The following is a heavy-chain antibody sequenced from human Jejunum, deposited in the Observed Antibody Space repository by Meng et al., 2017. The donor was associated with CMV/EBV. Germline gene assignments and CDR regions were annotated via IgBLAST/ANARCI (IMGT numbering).Heavy chain of an antibody. D-gene: IGHD1-1*01. J-gene: IGHJ4*02. CDR1: YL. CDR3: ARGRMACNDVRCHRGGLDY. V-gene: IGHV3-21*01. Sequence: YLLTWIRQAPGQGLEWVSSICRSHPHKSYPNSVQGRFPISRDNAKKSVYLQMKSLSPDDTAVYYCARGRMACNDVRCHRGGLDYWGQGSLVTVSS. CDR2: ICRSHPHK.